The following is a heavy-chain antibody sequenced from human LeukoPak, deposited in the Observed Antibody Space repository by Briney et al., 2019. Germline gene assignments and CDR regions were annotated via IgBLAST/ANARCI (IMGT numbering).Heavy chain of an antibody. CDR1: SGSFSGYY. Sequence: PSETLSLTCGVYSGSFSGYYWSWIRQPPGKGLEWIGEINHSGSTNYNPSLKSRVTISVDTSKKQFSLKLSSVTAADTAVYYCARGGSGSPGAYFDYWGQGTLVTVSS. CDR3: ARGGSGSPGAYFDY. CDR2: INHSGST. J-gene: IGHJ4*02. V-gene: IGHV4-34*01. D-gene: IGHD3-10*01.